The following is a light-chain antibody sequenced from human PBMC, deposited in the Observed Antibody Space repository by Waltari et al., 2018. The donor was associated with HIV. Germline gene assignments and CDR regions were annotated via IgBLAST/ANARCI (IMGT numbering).Light chain of an antibody. CDR3: QEYNSWPPRYT. Sequence: PGERGVVSCRTSQTIGINLAWYQQKPGQGPRLLIYGASTRATGIPGRFNGTGSGTEFTLTISSLQSEDFAFYYCQEYNSWPPRYTFGQGTKVELK. CDR2: GAS. CDR1: QTIGIN. J-gene: IGKJ2*01. V-gene: IGKV3-15*01.